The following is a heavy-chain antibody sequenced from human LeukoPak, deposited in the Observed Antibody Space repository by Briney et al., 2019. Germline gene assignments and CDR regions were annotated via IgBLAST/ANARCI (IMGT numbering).Heavy chain of an antibody. Sequence: PSETLSLTCTVSGGSISSSSYYWGWIRQPPGKGLEWIGSIYYSGSTNYNPSLKSRVTISVDTSKNQFSLKLSSVTAADTAVYYCARENGGGDHLFWFDPWGQGTLVTVSS. CDR2: IYYSGST. CDR3: ARENGGGDHLFWFDP. CDR1: GGSISSSSYY. D-gene: IGHD2-21*02. J-gene: IGHJ5*02. V-gene: IGHV4-39*07.